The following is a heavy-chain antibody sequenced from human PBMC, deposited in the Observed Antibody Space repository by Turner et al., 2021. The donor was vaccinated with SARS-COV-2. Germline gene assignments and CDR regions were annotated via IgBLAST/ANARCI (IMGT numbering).Heavy chain of an antibody. CDR2: INPNSGGT. CDR3: ARVGHYDSSGYYLDY. CDR1: GYTFTDYY. D-gene: IGHD3-22*01. V-gene: IGHV1-2*02. J-gene: IGHJ4*02. Sequence: QVQLVQSGAEVKKPGASVKVSCKASGYTFTDYYMHWVRQAPGQGLEWMGWINPNSGGTNYAQKFQCRVTMTRDTSISTAYMELSRLRSDDTAVYYCARVGHYDSSGYYLDYWGQGTLVTVSS.